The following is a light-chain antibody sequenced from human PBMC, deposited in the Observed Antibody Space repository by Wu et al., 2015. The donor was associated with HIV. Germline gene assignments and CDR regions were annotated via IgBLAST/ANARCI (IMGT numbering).Light chain of an antibody. CDR2: GAS. CDR1: QSVSSSY. CDR3: QQYGSSPPVYT. V-gene: IGKV3-20*01. Sequence: EIVLTQSPATLSLPPGERATLSCRASQSVSSSYLAWYQQKPGQAPRLLIYGASSRATGIPDRFSGSGSGTDFTLTISRLEPEDFAVYYCQQYGSSPPVYTFGQGTKLEIK. J-gene: IGKJ2*01.